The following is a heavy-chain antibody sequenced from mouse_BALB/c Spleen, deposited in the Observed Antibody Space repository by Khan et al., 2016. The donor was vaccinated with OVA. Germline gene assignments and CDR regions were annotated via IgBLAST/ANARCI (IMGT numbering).Heavy chain of an antibody. CDR3: ARDYGSLYWYFDV. CDR1: GISITSGNYR. CDR2: IYYSGTV. J-gene: IGHJ1*01. V-gene: IGHV3-5*02. D-gene: IGHD1-1*01. Sequence: EVQLQESGPGLVKPSQTVSLTCTVTGISITSGNYRWSWIRQFPGNKLEWIGNIYYSGTVTYNQSLTSRTTITRDTSKNQFLLEMNSLTAEDTATYDCARDYGSLYWYFDVWGAGTTVTVSS.